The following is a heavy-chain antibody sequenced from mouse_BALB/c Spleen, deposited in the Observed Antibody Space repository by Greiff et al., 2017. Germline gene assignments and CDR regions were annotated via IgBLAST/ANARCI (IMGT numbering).Heavy chain of an antibody. V-gene: IGHV1-82*01. CDR1: GYAFSSSW. CDR2: IYPGDGDT. J-gene: IGHJ3*01. CDR3: ASHYDYPWFAY. Sequence: QVQLQQSGPELVKPGASVKISCKASGYAFSSSWMNWVKQRPGQGLEWIGRIYPGDGDTNYNGKFKGKATLTADKSSSTAYMQLSSLTSVDSAVYFCASHYDYPWFAYWGQGTLVTVSA. D-gene: IGHD2-4*01.